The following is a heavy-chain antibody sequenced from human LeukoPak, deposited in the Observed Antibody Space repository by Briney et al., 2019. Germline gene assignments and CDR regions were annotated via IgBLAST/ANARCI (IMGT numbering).Heavy chain of an antibody. CDR1: GGSISSSSYY. J-gene: IGHJ5*02. CDR2: IYYSGST. Sequence: SETPSLTCTVSGGSISSSSYYWGWIRQPPGKGLEWIGSIYYSGSTYYNPSLKSRVTISVDTSKNQFSLKLSSVTAADTAVYCCARGVDVVVPAAPRDWFDPWGQGTLVTVSS. CDR3: ARGVDVVVPAAPRDWFDP. D-gene: IGHD2-2*01. V-gene: IGHV4-39*07.